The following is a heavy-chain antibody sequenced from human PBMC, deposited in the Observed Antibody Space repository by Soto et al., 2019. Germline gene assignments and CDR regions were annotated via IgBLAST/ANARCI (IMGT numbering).Heavy chain of an antibody. CDR2: LSASGGST. CDR3: ETHVRSGSHPDY. D-gene: IGHD3-10*01. V-gene: IGHV3-23*01. J-gene: IGHJ4*02. CDR1: GFTFSSYA. Sequence: EVQVLKSGGGLVQPGGSLRLSCAASGFTFSSYAMSWVRQAPGKGLEWVSALSASGGSTYYADSVKGRFTISRDNSKNTLYLQINSLRAADTAVYYCETHVRSGSHPDYWGEVVLVNVS.